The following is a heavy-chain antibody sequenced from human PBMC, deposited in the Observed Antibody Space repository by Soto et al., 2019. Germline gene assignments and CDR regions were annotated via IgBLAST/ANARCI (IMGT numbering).Heavy chain of an antibody. CDR3: ARDWRYCTSTSCSNY. CDR1: GGSVSSGSYQ. Sequence: SETLSLTCTVTGGSVSSGSYQWSWIRQPPGKGLELIGYIYYTGSTNYNPSLKSRATISIDTSKNQFSLQLSSVTAADTAVYYCARDWRYCTSTSCSNYWGQGTLVTVSS. D-gene: IGHD2-2*01. CDR2: IYYTGST. J-gene: IGHJ4*02. V-gene: IGHV4-61*01.